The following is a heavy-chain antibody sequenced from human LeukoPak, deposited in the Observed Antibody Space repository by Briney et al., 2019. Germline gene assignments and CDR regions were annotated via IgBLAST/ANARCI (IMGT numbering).Heavy chain of an antibody. CDR3: ARGVADSSGYYGEDF. Sequence: SETLSLTCIVSGYSISSGYDWAWVRQPPGKGLERIGSLYYSESTYSSPSLKSRVTISADTSRNQFSLKLSSVTAADTAVYYCARGVADSSGYYGEDFWGQGTLVTVSS. J-gene: IGHJ4*02. CDR2: LYYSEST. V-gene: IGHV4-38-2*02. D-gene: IGHD3-22*01. CDR1: GYSISSGYD.